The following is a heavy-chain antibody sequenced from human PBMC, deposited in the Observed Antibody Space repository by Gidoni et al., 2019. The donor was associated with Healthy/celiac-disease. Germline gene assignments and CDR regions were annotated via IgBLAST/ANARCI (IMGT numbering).Heavy chain of an antibody. V-gene: IGHV4-4*07. D-gene: IGHD3-3*01. CDR3: ARDSGYDFWSGSNWYFDL. Sequence: QVQLQESGPGLVKPSETLSLTCPVSGGSISSYYWSWIRQPAGKGLEWIGRIYTSGSTNYNPSLKSRVTMSVDTSKNQFSLKLSSVTAADTAVYYCARDSGYDFWSGSNWYFDLWGRGTLVTVSS. CDR1: GGSISSYY. J-gene: IGHJ2*01. CDR2: IYTSGST.